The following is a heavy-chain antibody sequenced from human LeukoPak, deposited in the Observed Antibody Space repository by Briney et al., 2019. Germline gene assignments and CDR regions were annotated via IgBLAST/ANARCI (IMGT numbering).Heavy chain of an antibody. CDR2: TIPLFDTA. Sequence: ASVKVSCKASGYTFIKYGITWVRQAPGQGLEWMGGTIPLFDTANYAQKFQGRVTITADEPTSTAYMELSSLRSEDTAVYYCARETRKNAAGGTDFFDYWGQGTLVTVSS. CDR3: ARETRKNAAGGTDFFDY. V-gene: IGHV1-69*13. J-gene: IGHJ4*02. D-gene: IGHD6-13*01. CDR1: GYTFIKYG.